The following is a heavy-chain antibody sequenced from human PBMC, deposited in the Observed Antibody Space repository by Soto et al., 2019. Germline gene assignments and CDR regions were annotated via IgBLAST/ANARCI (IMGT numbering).Heavy chain of an antibody. J-gene: IGHJ5*02. D-gene: IGHD3-3*01. V-gene: IGHV4-4*07. CDR1: GGAINSYY. CDR2: IYSSGST. Sequence: SETLSLTCTVSGGAINSYYWTWIRQPAGKGLEWIGRIYSSGSTKYNPSLQSRVTMSLDTSKNQFSLRLTSGTAADTAVYYCARGQRFSDWFDPWGQGTLVTVSS. CDR3: ARGQRFSDWFDP.